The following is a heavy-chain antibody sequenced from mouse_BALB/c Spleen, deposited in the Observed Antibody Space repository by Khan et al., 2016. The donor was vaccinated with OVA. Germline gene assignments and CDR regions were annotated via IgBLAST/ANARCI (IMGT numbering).Heavy chain of an antibody. CDR3: TRDRMDY. CDR2: INPTSGYT. CDR1: GYTFSTYW. J-gene: IGHJ2*01. V-gene: IGHV1-7*01. Sequence: QVQLQQSGAALAKPGASVKMSCKASGYTFSTYWMHWVKQRPGQGLEWIGYINPTSGYTDYNEKFKDKATWSADKSSSTAYMQLSRLTSEDSAVYYCTRDRMDYWGQGNTLTVSS.